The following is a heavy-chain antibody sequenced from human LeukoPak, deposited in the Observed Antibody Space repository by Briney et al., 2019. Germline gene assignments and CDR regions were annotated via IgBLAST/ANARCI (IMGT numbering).Heavy chain of an antibody. CDR1: GFTVSTNF. CDR3: ASGSPSDY. V-gene: IGHV3-53*01. J-gene: IGHJ4*02. Sequence: GGSLRLSCAASGFTVSTNFMSWVRQAPGKGLDYVSLIYSGGNTYYADSVKGRFTISRDNPKNTLYLQMNSLRAEDTAVYYCASGSPSDYWGQGTLVTVSS. CDR2: IYSGGNT. D-gene: IGHD1-26*01.